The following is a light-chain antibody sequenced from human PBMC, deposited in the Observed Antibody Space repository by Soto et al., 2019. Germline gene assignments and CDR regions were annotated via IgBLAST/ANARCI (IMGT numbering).Light chain of an antibody. V-gene: IGLV1-40*01. CDR3: QSWDSSLSDVI. CDR2: GNT. CDR1: TSNIGAGYD. J-gene: IGLJ2*01. Sequence: QSVLTQPPSVSGAPGQRVTISCTGSTSNIGAGYDVHWYHQIPGTAPKLLIYGNTNRPSGVPDRLSGSKSGTSASLAITGLQVEDEGDYYCQSWDSSLSDVIFGGGTKLTVL.